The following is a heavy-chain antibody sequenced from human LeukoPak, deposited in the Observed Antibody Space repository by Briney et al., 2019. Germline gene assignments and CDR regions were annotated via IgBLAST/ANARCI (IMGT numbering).Heavy chain of an antibody. CDR1: GFTFSSYG. D-gene: IGHD3-3*01. CDR3: ARGKFGVVIIVDDY. V-gene: IGHV3-33*01. Sequence: GRSLRLSCAASGFTFSSYGMHWVRQAPGKGLEWVAVIWYDGSNKYYADSVKGRFTTSRDNSKNTLYLQMNSLRAEDTAVYYCARGKFGVVIIVDDYWGQGTLVTVSS. J-gene: IGHJ4*02. CDR2: IWYDGSNK.